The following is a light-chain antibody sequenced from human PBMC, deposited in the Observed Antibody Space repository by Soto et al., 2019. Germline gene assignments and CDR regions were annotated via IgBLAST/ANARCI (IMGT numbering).Light chain of an antibody. CDR3: GTWDSSLSAGL. CDR1: SSNIGNNY. CDR2: ENN. Sequence: QSVLTHPPSVSAAPGQKVTISCSGSSSNIGNNYVSWYQQLPGTAPKLLIYENNKRPSGIPDRFSGSKSGTSATLGITGLQTGDEADYYCGTWDSSLSAGLFGGGTKLTV. J-gene: IGLJ2*01. V-gene: IGLV1-51*02.